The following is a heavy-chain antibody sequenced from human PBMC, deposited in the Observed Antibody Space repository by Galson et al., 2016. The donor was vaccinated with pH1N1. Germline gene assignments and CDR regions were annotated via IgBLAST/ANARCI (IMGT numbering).Heavy chain of an antibody. D-gene: IGHD2-15*01. CDR2: IHYSGFT. Sequence: ETLSLTCTVSGGSLSSRNFYGGWIRQPPGKGPEWIGNIHYSGFTHYNSSLQIRVTISADTSANHFSLRLSSVTAADTAAYYCASLVRGSYPDPLYYFDFWGLGTLVTVSS. V-gene: IGHV4-39*02. CDR3: ASLVRGSYPDPLYYFDF. J-gene: IGHJ4*02. CDR1: GGSLSSRNFY.